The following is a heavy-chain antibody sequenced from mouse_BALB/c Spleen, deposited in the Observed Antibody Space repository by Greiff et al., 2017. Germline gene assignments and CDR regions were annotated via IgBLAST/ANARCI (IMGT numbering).Heavy chain of an antibody. CDR2: IIPSNGGT. Sequence: VQLQQSGAELVKPGASVKLSCKASGYTFTSYYMYWVKQRPGQGLEWIGEIIPSNGGTNFNEKFKSKATLTVDKSSSTAYMQLSSLTSEDSAVYYCTRGGNYYFDYWGQGTTLTVSS. D-gene: IGHD2-1*01. V-gene: IGHV1S81*02. CDR1: GYTFTSYY. J-gene: IGHJ2*01. CDR3: TRGGNYYFDY.